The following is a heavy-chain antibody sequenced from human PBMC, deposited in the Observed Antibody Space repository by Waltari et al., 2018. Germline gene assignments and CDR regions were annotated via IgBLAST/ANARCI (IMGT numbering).Heavy chain of an antibody. CDR1: GYTFSNYW. CDR3: ARHVGGYCSGGNCYADF. CDR2: IYPGASET. V-gene: IGHV5-51*01. Sequence: EVQLVQSGAEVKKPGESLKISCKGSGYTFSNYWIGWVRQMPGKGLEWMGIIYPGASETRHSPSFQGQVTSSADKSFNTAYLQGSSLKASDTAMYYCARHVGGYCSGGNCYADFWGQGTLVTVSS. D-gene: IGHD2-15*01. J-gene: IGHJ4*02.